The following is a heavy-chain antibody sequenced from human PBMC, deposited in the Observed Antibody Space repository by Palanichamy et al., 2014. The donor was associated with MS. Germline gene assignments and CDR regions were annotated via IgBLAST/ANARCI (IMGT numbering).Heavy chain of an antibody. CDR1: GFTFSDYG. CDR2: INTGGSIT. V-gene: IGHV3-48*03. D-gene: IGHD3-10*01. Sequence: DVKLVESGGGFAQPGASLRLSCSTSGFTFSDYGLNWVRQAPGKGLEWVSYINTGGSITSYADAVKGRFTISRDNPKNSLFLQMDGLRVEDTAFYYCVRGGYYGSVPLGHWGQGTLLTVSS. CDR3: VRGGYYGSVPLGH. J-gene: IGHJ4*02.